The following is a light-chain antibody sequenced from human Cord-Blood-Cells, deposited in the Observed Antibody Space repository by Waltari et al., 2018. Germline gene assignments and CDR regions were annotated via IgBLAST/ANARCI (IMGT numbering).Light chain of an antibody. CDR3: CSYAGSSTYV. CDR2: EGS. J-gene: IGLJ1*01. CDR1: SSVVGSYNL. V-gene: IGLV2-23*01. Sequence: QSALTQPASVSGSPGQSITISCTGTSSVVGSYNLVSWYQQHPGKAPKLMIYEGSTRPSGVSNRFSGSKSGNTASLTISGLQAEDEADYYCCSYAGSSTYVFGTGTKVTVL.